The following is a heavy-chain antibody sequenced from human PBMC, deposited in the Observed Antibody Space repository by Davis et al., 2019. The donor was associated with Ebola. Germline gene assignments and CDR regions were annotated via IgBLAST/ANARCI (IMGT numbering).Heavy chain of an antibody. V-gene: IGHV1-8*01. CDR1: GYTFTTYD. D-gene: IGHD2-15*01. CDR2: MNPDSGNT. J-gene: IGHJ5*02. Sequence: AASVKVSCKASGYTFTTYDINWVRQATGQGLEWMGWMNPDSGNTGYAQKFQGRVIMTRDTSITTAYMELSSLSSDDTAVYYCTRGIARRRSGSWFDPWGQGTPVTVSS. CDR3: TRGIARRRSGSWFDP.